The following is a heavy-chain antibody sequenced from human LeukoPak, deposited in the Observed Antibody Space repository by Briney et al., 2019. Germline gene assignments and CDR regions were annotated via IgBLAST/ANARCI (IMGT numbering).Heavy chain of an antibody. V-gene: IGHV4-59*01. CDR1: GDSIRSYY. D-gene: IGHD2-2*01. CDR2: IYYSGST. CDR3: ASGVVVPAAFMDV. J-gene: IGHJ6*03. Sequence: SETLSLTCTVSGDSIRSYYWSWIRQPPGKGLEWIGYIYYSGSTNYNPSLKSRVTISIDTSKNQFSLKLSSVAAADTAMYYCASGVVVPAAFMDVWGKGTTVTVSS.